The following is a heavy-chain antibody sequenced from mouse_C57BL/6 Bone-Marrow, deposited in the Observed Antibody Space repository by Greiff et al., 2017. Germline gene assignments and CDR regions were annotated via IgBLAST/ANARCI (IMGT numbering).Heavy chain of an antibody. CDR3: ARGRYVNSWGFAY. Sequence: VQLQQSGAELVRPGASVKLSCTASGFNIKDDYMHWVKQRPGQGLEWIGWIDPEDGDTEYASKFQGKATITADTSSNTAYLQLSSLTSEDSAVYYCARGRYVNSWGFAYWGQGTLVTVSA. CDR1: GFNIKDDY. CDR2: IDPEDGDT. D-gene: IGHD1-1*01. V-gene: IGHV14-4*01. J-gene: IGHJ3*01.